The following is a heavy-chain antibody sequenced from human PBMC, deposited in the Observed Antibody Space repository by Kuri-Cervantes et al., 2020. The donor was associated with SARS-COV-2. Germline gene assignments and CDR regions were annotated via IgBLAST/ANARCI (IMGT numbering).Heavy chain of an antibody. CDR1: GGSFSGYY. CDR2: INHSGST. D-gene: IGHD3-3*01. J-gene: IGHJ6*01. CDR3: ARGTSYYDFWSGYYTGNYGMDV. V-gene: IGHV4-34*01. Sequence: GSLRLSCAVYGGSFSGYYWSWIRQPPGKGLEWIGEINHSGSTNYNPSLKSRVTISVDTSKNQFSLKLSSVTAADTAVYYCARGTSYYDFWSGYYTGNYGMDVWGQGTTVTGAS.